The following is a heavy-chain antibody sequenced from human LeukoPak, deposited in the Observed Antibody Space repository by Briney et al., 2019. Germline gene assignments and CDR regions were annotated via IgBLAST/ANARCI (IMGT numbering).Heavy chain of an antibody. D-gene: IGHD3-10*01. Sequence: ASETLSLTCTVSGGSISSSSYYWGWIRQPPGKGLEWIGSIYHSGNTYYNSSLKSRVTISVDTSKNHFSLKLSSVTAADTAVYYCARGVVVVRGISHFDFWGQGTLVTVSS. CDR1: GGSISSSSYY. CDR2: IYHSGNT. V-gene: IGHV4-39*02. J-gene: IGHJ4*02. CDR3: ARGVVVVRGISHFDF.